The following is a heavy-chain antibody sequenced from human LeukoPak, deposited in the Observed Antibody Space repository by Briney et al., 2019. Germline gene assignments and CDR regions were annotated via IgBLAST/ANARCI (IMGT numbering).Heavy chain of an antibody. J-gene: IGHJ4*02. D-gene: IGHD2-15*01. V-gene: IGHV3-48*03. Sequence: PGGSLRLSCAASGFTFSSYEMNWVRQAPGKGLEWVSFISSSGSTIYYADSVKGRFTISRDNAKNSLYLQMNSLRAEDTAVYYCARQGVGFDPYSSVNYFDYWGQGTLVTVSS. CDR3: ARQGVGFDPYSSVNYFDY. CDR2: ISSSGSTI. CDR1: GFTFSSYE.